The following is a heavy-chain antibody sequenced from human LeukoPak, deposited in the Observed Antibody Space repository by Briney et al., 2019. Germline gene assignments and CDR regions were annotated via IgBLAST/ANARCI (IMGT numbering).Heavy chain of an antibody. D-gene: IGHD3-10*01. CDR3: ARDLGLSGFGELLHFDY. CDR1: GYTFTSYG. V-gene: IGHV1-18*01. J-gene: IGHJ4*02. Sequence: GASVKVSCKASGYTFTSYGISWVRQAPGQGLEWMGWISAYNGNTNYAQKLQGRVTMATDTSTSTAYMELRSLRSDDTAVYYCARDLGLSGFGELLHFDYWGQGTLVTVSS. CDR2: ISAYNGNT.